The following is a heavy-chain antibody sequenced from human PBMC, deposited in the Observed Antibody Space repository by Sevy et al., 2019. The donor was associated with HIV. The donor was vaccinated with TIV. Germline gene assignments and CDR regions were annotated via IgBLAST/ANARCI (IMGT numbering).Heavy chain of an antibody. Sequence: GGSLRLSCAASGFTFSNYGMHWVRQAPGKGLEWVSLIWFDGSNKYYTDSVKGRFTISRDNSKNTLYLQMNSLRAEDTAVYYCAREDDYAFDIWGHGTLVTVSS. CDR2: IWFDGSNK. J-gene: IGHJ3*02. CDR3: AREDDYAFDI. D-gene: IGHD2-21*02. CDR1: GFTFSNYG. V-gene: IGHV3-33*01.